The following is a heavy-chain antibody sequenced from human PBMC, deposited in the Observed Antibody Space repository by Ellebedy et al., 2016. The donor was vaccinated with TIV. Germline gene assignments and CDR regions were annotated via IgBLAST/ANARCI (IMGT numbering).Heavy chain of an antibody. CDR2: ISISSSNI. CDR1: GSSLRRYA. V-gene: IGHV3-48*02. J-gene: IGHJ4*02. Sequence: GESLKISXEASGSSLRRYAVNWVRQAPGKGLEWVAYISISSSNIHYAESVKGRFTISRDNAKNSLYLQMNSLRDEDTAVYYCAGDPSSGNNWYYYLDYWGQGTLVTVSS. CDR3: AGDPSSGNNWYYYLDY. D-gene: IGHD6-13*01.